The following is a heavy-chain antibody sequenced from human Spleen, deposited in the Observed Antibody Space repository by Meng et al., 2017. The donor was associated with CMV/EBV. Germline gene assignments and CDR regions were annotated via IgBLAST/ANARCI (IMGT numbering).Heavy chain of an antibody. V-gene: IGHV4-31*02. Sequence: GGYYWSWISQHPGKGLEWIGYIYYSGSTYYNPSLKSRVTISVDTSKNQFSLKLSSVTAADTAVYYCARTYIVVGSDPSRKELLFDPWGQGTLVTVSS. D-gene: IGHD2-2*01. CDR3: ARTYIVVGSDPSRKELLFDP. CDR1: GGYY. J-gene: IGHJ5*02. CDR2: IYYSGST.